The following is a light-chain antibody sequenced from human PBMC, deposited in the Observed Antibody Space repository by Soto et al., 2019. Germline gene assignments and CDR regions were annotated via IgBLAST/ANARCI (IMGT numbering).Light chain of an antibody. V-gene: IGKV3D-15*01. J-gene: IGKJ1*01. CDR2: HAS. CDR1: QSVSSN. CDR3: QQYNNWPGT. Sequence: EIVMTQSPATLSVSPGERATLSCRASQSVSSNLAWYQQKPGQAPRLLIFHASTRATGIPARFSGSGSGTEVSLTIRSLQSEDLAVYYCQQYNNWPGTFGQGTKVEIQ.